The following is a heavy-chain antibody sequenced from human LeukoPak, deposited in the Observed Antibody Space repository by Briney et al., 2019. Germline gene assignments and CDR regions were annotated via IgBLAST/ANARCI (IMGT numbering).Heavy chain of an antibody. J-gene: IGHJ4*02. CDR2: ISGSGGST. D-gene: IGHD3-22*01. CDR1: GFTFSSYA. Sequence: PGGSLRLSCAASGFTFSSYAISWVRQAPGKGLGWDSAISGSGGSTYYADSVKGRFTISRDNSKNTLYLQMNSLRAEDTAVDYCAKDRYYDSSGYWPFGYWGQGTLVTVSS. CDR3: AKDRYYDSSGYWPFGY. V-gene: IGHV3-23*01.